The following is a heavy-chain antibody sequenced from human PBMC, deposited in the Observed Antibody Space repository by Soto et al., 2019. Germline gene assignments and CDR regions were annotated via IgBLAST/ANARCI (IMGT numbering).Heavy chain of an antibody. J-gene: IGHJ5*02. D-gene: IGHD1-7*01. V-gene: IGHV3-11*01. Sequence: GGSLRLSCAASGFTFSDYYMSWIRQAPGKGLEWVSYISSSGSTIYYADSVKGRFTISRDNAKNSLYLKMNSLRAEDTAVYYCARSWNYNWFDPWGQGTLVTVSS. CDR1: GFTFSDYY. CDR3: ARSWNYNWFDP. CDR2: ISSSGSTI.